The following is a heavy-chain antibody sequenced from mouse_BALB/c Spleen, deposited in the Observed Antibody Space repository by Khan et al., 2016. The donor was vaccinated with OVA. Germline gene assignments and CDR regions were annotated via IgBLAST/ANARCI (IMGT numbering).Heavy chain of an antibody. CDR2: IGPGSGNA. V-gene: IGHV1S41*01. CDR3: ARSNYYGRGLYAMDY. D-gene: IGHD1-1*01. J-gene: IGHJ4*01. CDR1: GYTFTSYW. Sequence: DVVKPGASVKLSCKASGYTFTSYWINWIKQRPGQGLEWVGHIGPGSGNAYYNDIFKGKATLTVEPSSRIAYIQLSSLSSEDSAVYFCARSNYYGRGLYAMDYWGQGTSVTVSS.